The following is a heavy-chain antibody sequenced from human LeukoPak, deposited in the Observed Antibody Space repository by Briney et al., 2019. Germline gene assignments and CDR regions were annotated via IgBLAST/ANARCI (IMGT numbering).Heavy chain of an antibody. CDR2: TNPAKSDT. Sequence: GESLKISCKGSEYSFTTYWIGWVRQMPGKGLEYMGITNPAKSDTRYSPSFQGQISISVDKSTNTAYLQWGSLRASDTAIYYCARLLGLKIVTPDDEAFDIWGQGTMVIVSS. CDR3: ARLLGLKIVTPDDEAFDI. D-gene: IGHD2/OR15-2a*01. J-gene: IGHJ3*02. CDR1: EYSFTTYW. V-gene: IGHV5-51*01.